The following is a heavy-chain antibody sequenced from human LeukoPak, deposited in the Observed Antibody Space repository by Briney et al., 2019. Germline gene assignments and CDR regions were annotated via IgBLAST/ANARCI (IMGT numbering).Heavy chain of an antibody. D-gene: IGHD2-2*02. V-gene: IGHV4-59*05. CDR1: GGSISSYY. Sequence: SETLSLTCTVSGGSISSYYWSWIRQPPGKGLEWIGSIYYSGSTYYNPSLKSRVTISVDTSKNQFSLKLSSVTAADTAVYYCARARLLGYCSSTSCYTNNNWFDPWGQGTLVTVSS. CDR3: ARARLLGYCSSTSCYTNNNWFDP. CDR2: IYYSGST. J-gene: IGHJ5*02.